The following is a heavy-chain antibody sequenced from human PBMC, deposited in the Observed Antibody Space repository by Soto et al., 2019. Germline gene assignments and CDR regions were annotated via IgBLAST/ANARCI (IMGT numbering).Heavy chain of an antibody. CDR2: ISAYNGNT. J-gene: IGHJ6*02. D-gene: IGHD3-10*01. CDR1: GYTFTSYG. V-gene: IGHV1-18*01. CDR3: AKAYGSGSYAYGMDV. Sequence: ASVKVSCKASGYTFTSYGISWVRQAPGQGLEWMGWISAYNGNTNYAQKLQGRVTMTTDTSTSTAYMELRSLRSDDTAVYYCAKAYGSGSYAYGMDVWAQGTTVTVSS.